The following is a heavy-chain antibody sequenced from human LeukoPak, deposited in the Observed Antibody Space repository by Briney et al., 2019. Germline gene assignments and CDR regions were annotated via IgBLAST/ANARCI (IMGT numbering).Heavy chain of an antibody. J-gene: IGHJ5*02. CDR3: ARVRVGIPFDP. V-gene: IGHV1-69*04. CDR1: GGTFSSYA. CDR2: IIPILGIA. Sequence: GASVKVSCKASGGTFSSYAISWVRQAPGQGLEWMGRIIPILGIANYAQKFQGRVTITADKSTSTAYMELSSLRYEDTAVYYCARVRVGIPFDPWGQGTLVTVSS. D-gene: IGHD1-14*01.